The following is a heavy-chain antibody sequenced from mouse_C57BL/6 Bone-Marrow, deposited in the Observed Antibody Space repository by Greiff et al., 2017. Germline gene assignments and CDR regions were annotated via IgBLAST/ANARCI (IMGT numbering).Heavy chain of an antibody. V-gene: IGHV1-84*01. J-gene: IGHJ2*01. Sequence: VHLVESGPELVKPGASVKISCKASGYTFTDYYINWVKQRPGQGLEWIGWIYPGSGNTKYNEKFKGKATLTVDTSSSTAYMQLSSLTSEDSAVYFCARSYGSSYVTYFDYWGQGTTLTVSS. CDR3: ARSYGSSYVTYFDY. D-gene: IGHD1-1*01. CDR1: GYTFTDYY. CDR2: IYPGSGNT.